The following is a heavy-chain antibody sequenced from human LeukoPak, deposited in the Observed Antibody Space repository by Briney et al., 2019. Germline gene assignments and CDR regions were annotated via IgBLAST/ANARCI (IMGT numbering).Heavy chain of an antibody. CDR3: AGESFDF. Sequence: PGGSLRLSCAASGFTVSSNYMSWVRQAPGKGLEWVSVIYSGGSTYYADSVKGRFTLSRDNSIHTLYLEMNSLKTEDTAVYYCAGESFDFWSQGTMVTVSS. CDR2: IYSGGST. J-gene: IGHJ3*01. V-gene: IGHV3-66*02. CDR1: GFTVSSNY. D-gene: IGHD3-10*01.